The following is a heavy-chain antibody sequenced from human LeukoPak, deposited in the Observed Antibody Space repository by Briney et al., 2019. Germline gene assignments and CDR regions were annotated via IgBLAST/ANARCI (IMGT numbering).Heavy chain of an antibody. CDR2: INPSGGST. V-gene: IGHV1-46*01. CDR3: ARDKKNDFWSGRSDAFDI. J-gene: IGHJ3*02. D-gene: IGHD3-3*01. Sequence: GASVKVSCKASGYTFTSYYMRWVRQAPGQGLEWMGIINPSGGSTSYAQKFQGRVTMTRDTSTSTVYMELSSLRSEDTAVYYCARDKKNDFWSGRSDAFDIWGQGTMVTVSS. CDR1: GYTFTSYY.